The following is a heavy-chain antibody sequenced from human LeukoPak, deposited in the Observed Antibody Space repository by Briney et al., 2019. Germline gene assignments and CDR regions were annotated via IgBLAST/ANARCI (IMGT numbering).Heavy chain of an antibody. D-gene: IGHD2-21*02. CDR3: ARRVGDWGDLDD. J-gene: IGHJ4*02. CDR2: FYLSDSDA. CDR1: GDTFPQEW. Sequence: GEPLKISCKGSGDTFPQEWIGWVRQMPGKGLEWMGIFYLSDSDARYSPSFQGHVTISADKSITTAYLLCSSLKASDSAMYYCARRVGDWGDLDDWCQGTLVTVSS. V-gene: IGHV5-51*01.